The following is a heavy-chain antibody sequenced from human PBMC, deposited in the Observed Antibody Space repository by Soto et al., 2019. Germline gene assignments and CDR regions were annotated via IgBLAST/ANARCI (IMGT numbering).Heavy chain of an antibody. Sequence: QVHLVQSGAEVKKPGASVKVSCKASGYTFTSYGITWVRQAPGQGLEWMGWISAHNGNTDYAQKLQGRVIVTRDTSTGTAYMVLRGLRSDDTAVYYCARGRYGDYWGQGALVTVSS. J-gene: IGHJ4*02. CDR2: ISAHNGNT. D-gene: IGHD1-1*01. V-gene: IGHV1-18*01. CDR3: ARGRYGDY. CDR1: GYTFTSYG.